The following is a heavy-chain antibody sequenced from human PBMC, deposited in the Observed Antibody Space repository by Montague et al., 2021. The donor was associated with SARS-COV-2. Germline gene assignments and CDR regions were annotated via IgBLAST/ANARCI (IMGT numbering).Heavy chain of an antibody. CDR3: ARGKGSEVFDI. Sequence: QSGAEVKKPGESLKISCKGSGYSFTGYWVGWVRQMPGNGLECMGIIYPGDSDTRYSPSFQGQVTISADKSISTAYLQWNSLKASDTALYYCARGKGSEVFDIWGQGTMVTVSS. D-gene: IGHD2-15*01. CDR2: IYPGDSDT. CDR1: GYSFTGYW. V-gene: IGHV5-51*01. J-gene: IGHJ3*02.